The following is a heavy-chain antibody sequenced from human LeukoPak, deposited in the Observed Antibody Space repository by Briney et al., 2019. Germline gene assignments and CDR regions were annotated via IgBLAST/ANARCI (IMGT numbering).Heavy chain of an antibody. CDR3: ARTMWGFDY. D-gene: IGHD7-27*01. V-gene: IGHV3-48*03. CDR2: ISSSGSII. CDR1: GFTLGDYT. Sequence: GGSLRLSCTASGFTLGDYTMSWVRQAPGKGLEWVSYISSSGSIIYYANSVKGRFTISRDNAKRSLFLQMNSLRVEDTAVYYCARTMWGFDYWGQGTLVTVSS. J-gene: IGHJ4*02.